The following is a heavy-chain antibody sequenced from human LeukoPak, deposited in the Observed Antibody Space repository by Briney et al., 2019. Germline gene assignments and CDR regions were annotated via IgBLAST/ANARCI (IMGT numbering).Heavy chain of an antibody. V-gene: IGHV3-23*01. J-gene: IGHJ3*02. CDR3: ARQRRAAAPDAFDI. CDR2: ISGSGGST. D-gene: IGHD6-13*01. CDR1: GFTFSSYA. Sequence: PGGSLRLFCAASGFTFSSYALSWVRQAPGKGLEWVSAISGSGGSTYYADSVKGRFTISRDNAKNSLYLQMNSLRAEDTAVYYCARQRRAAAPDAFDIWGQGTMVTVSS.